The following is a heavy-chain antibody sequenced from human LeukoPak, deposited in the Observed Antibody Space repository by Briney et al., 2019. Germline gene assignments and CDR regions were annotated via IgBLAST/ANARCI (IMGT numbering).Heavy chain of an antibody. D-gene: IGHD3-22*01. CDR1: GXTFSSYG. V-gene: IGHV3-30*03. CDR2: ISYDGSNK. J-gene: IGHJ6*02. CDR3: ASRGYYDSSGYSQHSGDYYGMDV. Sequence: GGSLRLSCAASGXTFSSYGMHWVRQAPGKGLEWVAVISYDGSNKYYADSVKGRFTISRDNSKNTLYLQMNSLRAEDTAVYYCASRGYYDSSGYSQHSGDYYGMDVWGQGTTVTVSS.